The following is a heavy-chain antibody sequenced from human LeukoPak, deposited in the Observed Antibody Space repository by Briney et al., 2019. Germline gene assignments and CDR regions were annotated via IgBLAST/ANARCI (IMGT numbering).Heavy chain of an antibody. J-gene: IGHJ4*02. D-gene: IGHD4-17*01. V-gene: IGHV4-59*01. Sequence: SETLSLTCTVSGGSISSYYWSWIRQPPGKGLEWIGYIYYSGSTNYNPSLKSRATISVDTSKNQFSRKLSSVTAADTAVYYCARVRDDYGDYHFDYWGQGTLVAVSS. CDR1: GGSISSYY. CDR2: IYYSGST. CDR3: ARVRDDYGDYHFDY.